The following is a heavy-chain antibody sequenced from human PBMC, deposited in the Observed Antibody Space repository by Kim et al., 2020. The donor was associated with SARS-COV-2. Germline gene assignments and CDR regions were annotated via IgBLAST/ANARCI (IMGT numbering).Heavy chain of an antibody. CDR3: ARYGGSGRFDP. J-gene: IGHJ5*01. D-gene: IGHD6-19*01. Sequence: KKDVDAGKGRFTISRDNAENSLYRQMHSLRVEDTAVYYCARYGGSGRFDPWGQGTLVTVSS. V-gene: IGHV3-7*01. CDR2: K.